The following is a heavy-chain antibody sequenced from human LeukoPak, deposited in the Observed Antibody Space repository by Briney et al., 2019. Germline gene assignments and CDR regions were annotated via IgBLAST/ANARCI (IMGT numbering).Heavy chain of an antibody. D-gene: IGHD5-12*01. CDR1: GNTFTTYD. J-gene: IGHJ3*01. Sequence: ASVKVSCKASGNTFTTYDINWVRQATGQGLEWMGWMNPNSGNTGYAQKFQGRVTITRNTSITTAYMELGSLRSEDTAVYYCARAFSSGYHSYDAFDLWGQGTMVTVSS. CDR2: MNPNSGNT. V-gene: IGHV1-8*01. CDR3: ARAFSSGYHSYDAFDL.